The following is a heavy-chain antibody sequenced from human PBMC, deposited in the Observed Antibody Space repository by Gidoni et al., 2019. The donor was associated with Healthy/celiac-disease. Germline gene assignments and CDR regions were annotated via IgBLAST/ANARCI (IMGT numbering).Heavy chain of an antibody. J-gene: IGHJ3*02. CDR3: ARGGRISEQLWLRGGAFDI. V-gene: IGHV3-48*03. Sequence: EVQLVESGGGLVQPGGSLRLSCAAAGCTVSSYEMNWVRQAPGKGLEWVSHISSSGSTIYYAASVKGRFTISRDNAKTSLYLQMTSLRAEDTAVYYCARGGRISEQLWLRGGAFDIWGQGTMVTVSS. CDR1: GCTVSSYE. D-gene: IGHD5-18*01. CDR2: ISSSGSTI.